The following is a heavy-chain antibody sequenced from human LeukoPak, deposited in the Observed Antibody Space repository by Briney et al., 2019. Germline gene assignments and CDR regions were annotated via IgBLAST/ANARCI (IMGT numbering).Heavy chain of an antibody. CDR1: GFTFSSYG. CDR3: AKAPYGSGTPAAFDK. J-gene: IGHJ3*02. CDR2: IRYDGSNK. Sequence: GGSLRLSCAASGFTFSSYGMHWVRQAPGKGLEWVAFIRYDGSNKYYADSVKGRFTISRDNSKNTLYLQMNSLRAEDTAVYYCAKAPYGSGTPAAFDKWGQGTMVTVSS. V-gene: IGHV3-30*02. D-gene: IGHD3-10*01.